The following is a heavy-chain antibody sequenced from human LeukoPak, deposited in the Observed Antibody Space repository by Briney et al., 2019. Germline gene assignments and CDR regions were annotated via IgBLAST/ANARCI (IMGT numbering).Heavy chain of an antibody. CDR2: IWYDGSNK. V-gene: IGHV3-33*01. J-gene: IGHJ6*02. CDR1: GFAFSSYG. CDR3: ARLGAATTPSYYYYYGMDV. Sequence: GVSLRLSCAASGFAFSSYGMHWVRQAPGKGLEWVAVIWYDGSNKYYADSVKGRFTISRDNSKNTLYLQMNSLRAEDTAVYYCARLGAATTPSYYYYYGMDVWGQGTTVTVSS. D-gene: IGHD1-26*01.